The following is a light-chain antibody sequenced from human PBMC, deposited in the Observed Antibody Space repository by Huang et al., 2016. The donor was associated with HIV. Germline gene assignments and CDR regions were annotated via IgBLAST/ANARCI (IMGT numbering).Light chain of an antibody. CDR3: QQRSDWPPWT. CDR2: DAS. Sequence: EIVLTQSPATLSLSPGERATLSCRASQSVRNYLAWYQQKPGHAPRLLIYDASNRATGTPARFSGSGSGTDFTLTISSLEPEDFAVYYCQQRSDWPPWTFGQGTKVEIK. CDR1: QSVRNY. J-gene: IGKJ1*01. V-gene: IGKV3-11*01.